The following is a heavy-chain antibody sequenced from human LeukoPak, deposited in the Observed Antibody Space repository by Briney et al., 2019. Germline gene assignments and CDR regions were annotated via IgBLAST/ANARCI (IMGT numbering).Heavy chain of an antibody. CDR3: ARASSMIATHADY. CDR1: GFTFSSYG. D-gene: IGHD3-22*01. CDR2: ISYDGSNK. J-gene: IGHJ4*02. Sequence: PGGSLRLSCAASGFTFSSYGVHWVRQAPGMGLEWIAIISYDGSNKYYADSVKGRFTISRDNSKNTLYLQMNSLRSDDTAVYYCARASSMIATHADYWGQGTLVTVSS. V-gene: IGHV3-30*03.